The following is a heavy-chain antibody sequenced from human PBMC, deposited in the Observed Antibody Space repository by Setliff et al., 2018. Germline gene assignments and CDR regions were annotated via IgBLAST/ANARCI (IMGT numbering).Heavy chain of an antibody. D-gene: IGHD6-13*01. J-gene: IGHJ6*03. Sequence: PGGSLRLSCAASGFTFDDYGMSWVRQAPGKGLEWVSGVNWNGGSTGYADSAKGRFTISRDNAKNSLYLQMNSLRAEDTALYYCARLPAAGSIKRRDYHYYMDVWGKGTTVTVSS. CDR3: ARLPAAGSIKRRDYHYYMDV. V-gene: IGHV3-20*04. CDR2: VNWNGGST. CDR1: GFTFDDYG.